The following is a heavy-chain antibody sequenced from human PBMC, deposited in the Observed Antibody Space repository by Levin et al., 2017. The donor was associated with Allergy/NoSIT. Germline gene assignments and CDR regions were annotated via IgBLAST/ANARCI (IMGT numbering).Heavy chain of an antibody. CDR2: INTADGDT. CDR3: ARYFCSCSMCSLFGA. J-gene: IGHJ5*02. Sequence: ASVKVSCKASGYDFTSYPIHWVRQAPGQRLEWMAWINTADGDTSLSQKFPGRVAVTRDASTNTVSLELRSLRSEDSAVYFCARYFCSCSMCSLFGAWGQGTLVTVST. D-gene: IGHD3-3*01. V-gene: IGHV1-3*04. CDR1: GYDFTSYP.